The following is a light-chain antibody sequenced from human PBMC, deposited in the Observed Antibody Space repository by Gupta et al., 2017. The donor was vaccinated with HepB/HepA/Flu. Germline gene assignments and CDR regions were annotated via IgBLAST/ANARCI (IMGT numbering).Light chain of an antibody. CDR2: KVS. CDR3: RQYEHWPHT. Sequence: DVVMTQSPPSLPVTLGQPASISCSSSQSHGQTDGNIYLNWFQQGPGQSPRRLIYKVSNRDSGVPDRFSGSGSGTDFTLQISRVEADDVGVYYCRQYEHWPHTFGQGTKVEIK. J-gene: IGKJ2*01. CDR1: QSHGQTDGNIY. V-gene: IGKV2-30*02.